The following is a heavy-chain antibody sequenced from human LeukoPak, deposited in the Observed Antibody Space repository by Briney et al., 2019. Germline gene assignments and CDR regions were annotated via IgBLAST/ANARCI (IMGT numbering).Heavy chain of an antibody. D-gene: IGHD6-19*01. Sequence: PGGSLRLSCAASRFIFTNYWIHWVRQAPGKGLVWVSHVNNDGSATSYADSVKGRFTISRDSAKNTVYLHMNSLRAEDTAVYYCAKITYSSGWFFDYWGQGTLVTVSS. CDR1: RFIFTNYW. V-gene: IGHV3-74*01. CDR2: VNNDGSAT. CDR3: AKITYSSGWFFDY. J-gene: IGHJ4*02.